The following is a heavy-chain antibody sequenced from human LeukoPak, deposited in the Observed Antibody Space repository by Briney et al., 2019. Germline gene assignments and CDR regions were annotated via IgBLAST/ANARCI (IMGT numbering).Heavy chain of an antibody. CDR1: GGSISSYY. J-gene: IGHJ4*02. Sequence: PSETLSLTCTVSGGSISSYYWSWIRQPPEKGLEWLGYIYHSGSTSYNPSLKGRVTISINTSKNQFSLKLSSVTAADTAVYYCASGLIYDILTGRYYFDYWGQGTLVTVSS. D-gene: IGHD3-9*01. CDR3: ASGLIYDILTGRYYFDY. CDR2: IYHSGST. V-gene: IGHV4-59*08.